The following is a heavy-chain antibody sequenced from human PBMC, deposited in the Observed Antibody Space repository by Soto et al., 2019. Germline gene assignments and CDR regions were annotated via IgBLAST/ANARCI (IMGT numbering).Heavy chain of an antibody. V-gene: IGHV4-39*01. CDR2: IYYSGST. J-gene: IGHJ4*02. CDR1: GGSISSSSYY. Sequence: SETLSLTCTVSGGSISSSSYYWGWIRQPPGKGLEWIGSIYYSGSTYYNPSLKSRVTISVDTSKNQFSLKLSSVTAADTAVYYCATRYSSSWYGPLDYWGQGNLVTVSS. D-gene: IGHD6-13*01. CDR3: ATRYSSSWYGPLDY.